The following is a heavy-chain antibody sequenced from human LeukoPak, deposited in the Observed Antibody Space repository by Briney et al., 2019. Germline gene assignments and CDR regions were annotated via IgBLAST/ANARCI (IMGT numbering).Heavy chain of an antibody. Sequence: GGSLRLSCAASGFTFSSYWMSWVRQAPGKGLEWVANIKQDGSEKYYVDSVKGRFTISRDNAKNSLYLQMNSLRAEDTAVYYCARELITFGGVIVRPGGFDYWGQGTLVTVSS. D-gene: IGHD3-16*02. CDR3: ARELITFGGVIVRPGGFDY. V-gene: IGHV3-7*03. J-gene: IGHJ4*02. CDR1: GFTFSSYW. CDR2: IKQDGSEK.